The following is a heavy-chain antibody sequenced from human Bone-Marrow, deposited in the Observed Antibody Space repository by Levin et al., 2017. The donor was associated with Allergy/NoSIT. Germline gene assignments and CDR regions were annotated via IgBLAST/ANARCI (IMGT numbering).Heavy chain of an antibody. D-gene: IGHD2-15*01. J-gene: IGHJ5*02. CDR3: ARGKWGYCSGGSCVTNWFDT. CDR1: GGSISTYY. V-gene: IGHV4-59*01. Sequence: SETLSLTCTVSGGSISTYYWNWIRQPPGKGLEWIGYFYHSGSTNYSPSLKSRVTMSVDMSKNQLSLKLTSVTAADTAVYYCARGKWGYCSGGSCVTNWFDTWGQGTLVTVSS. CDR2: FYHSGST.